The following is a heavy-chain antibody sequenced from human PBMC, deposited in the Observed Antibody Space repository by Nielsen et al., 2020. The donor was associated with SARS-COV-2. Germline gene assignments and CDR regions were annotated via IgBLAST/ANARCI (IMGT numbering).Heavy chain of an antibody. V-gene: IGHV4-59*01. CDR1: GGSISSYY. J-gene: IGHJ5*02. CDR2: IYYNGST. CDR3: GTPPCSGWHCGS. Sequence: SETLSLTCTVSGGSISSYYWSWIRQPPGKGLEWIGYIYYNGSTNYNPSLKSRVTISVDTSKNQFSLKLSSVTAADTAVYYCGTPPCSGWHCGSWGQGTLVAVSS. D-gene: IGHD6-19*01.